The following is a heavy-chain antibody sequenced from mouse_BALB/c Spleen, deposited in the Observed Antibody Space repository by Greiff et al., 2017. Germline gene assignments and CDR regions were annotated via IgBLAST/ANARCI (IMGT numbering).Heavy chain of an antibody. CDR1: GYTFTSYV. V-gene: IGHV1-14*01. D-gene: IGHD2-4*01. J-gene: IGHJ3*01. CDR2: INPYNDGT. CDR3: ARRRYYDYDGLAY. Sequence: VQLKQSGPELVKPGASVKMSCKASGYTFTSYVMHWVQQKPGQGLEWIGYINPYNDGTKYNEKFKGKATLTSDKSSSTAYMELSSLTSEDSAVYYCARRRYYDYDGLAYWGQGTLVTVSA.